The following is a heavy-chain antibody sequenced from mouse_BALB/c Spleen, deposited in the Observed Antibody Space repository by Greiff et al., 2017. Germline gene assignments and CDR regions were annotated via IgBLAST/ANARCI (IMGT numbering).Heavy chain of an antibody. CDR3: TRLRLTGYWYFDV. V-gene: IGHV1-15*01. Sequence: QVQLKESGAELVRPGASVTLSCKASGYTFTDYEMHWVKQTPVHGLEWIGAIDPETGGTAYNQKFKGKATLTADKSSSTAYMELRSLTSEDSAVYYCTRLRLTGYWYFDVWGAGTTVTVSS. CDR2: IDPETGGT. D-gene: IGHD4-1*01. CDR1: GYTFTDYE. J-gene: IGHJ1*01.